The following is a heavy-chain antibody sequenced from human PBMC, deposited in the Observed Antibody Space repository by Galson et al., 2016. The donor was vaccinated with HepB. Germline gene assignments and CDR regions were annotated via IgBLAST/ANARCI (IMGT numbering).Heavy chain of an antibody. Sequence: ETLSLTCAVYGGSFSDYYWTWIRQPPGKGLEWIGEINFSATYNPSLKSRATISLDTSKNQFSRKVPSVTAADTALYFCARVNPRVPAPGTYVMDVWGQGTTVTVSS. CDR2: INFSA. J-gene: IGHJ6*02. V-gene: IGHV4-34*01. D-gene: IGHD6-13*01. CDR1: GGSFSDYY. CDR3: ARVNPRVPAPGTYVMDV.